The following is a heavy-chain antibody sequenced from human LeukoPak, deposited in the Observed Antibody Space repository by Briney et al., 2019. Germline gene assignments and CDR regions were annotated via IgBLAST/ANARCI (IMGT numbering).Heavy chain of an antibody. J-gene: IGHJ4*02. V-gene: IGHV3-30*04. D-gene: IGHD3-9*01. CDR3: ARARGTFYDVLTGY. Sequence: PGGSLRLSCAASGFTFSSVAMHWVRQAPGKGLEWVAIISHDGSNKYYADSVKGRFTISRDSSKNALYLEMNSLRAEDTAVYYCARARGTFYDVLTGYWGQGTLVTVSS. CDR2: ISHDGSNK. CDR1: GFTFSSVA.